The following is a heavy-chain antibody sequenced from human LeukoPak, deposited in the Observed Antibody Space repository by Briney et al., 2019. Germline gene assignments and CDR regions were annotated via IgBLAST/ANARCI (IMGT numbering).Heavy chain of an antibody. J-gene: IGHJ4*02. CDR3: ARGVDLSAIVVGVAAAEFDY. D-gene: IGHD2-15*01. CDR1: GYTFTSYD. V-gene: IGHV1-8*01. Sequence: ASVKVSCKASGYTFTSYDINWVRQATGQGLEWMGWMNPNSGNTGYAQKFQGRVTMTRNTSISTAYMELSSLRSEDTAVYYCARGVDLSAIVVGVAAAEFDYWGQGTLVTVSS. CDR2: MNPNSGNT.